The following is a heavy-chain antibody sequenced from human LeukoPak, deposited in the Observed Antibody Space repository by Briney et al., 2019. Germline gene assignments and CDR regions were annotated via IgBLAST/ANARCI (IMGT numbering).Heavy chain of an antibody. D-gene: IGHD3-3*01. Sequence: SETLSLTCAVYGGSFSGYYWSWIRQPPGKGLEWIGEINHSGSTNYNPSLKSRVTISVDTSKNQFSLKLSSVTAADTAVYYCARVQRRDFWSGHHRYNWFDPWGQGTLVTVSS. CDR1: GGSFSGYY. V-gene: IGHV4-34*01. J-gene: IGHJ5*02. CDR3: ARVQRRDFWSGHHRYNWFDP. CDR2: INHSGST.